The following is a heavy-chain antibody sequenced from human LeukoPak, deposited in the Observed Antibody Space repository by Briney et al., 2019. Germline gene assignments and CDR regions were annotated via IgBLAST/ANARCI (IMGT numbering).Heavy chain of an antibody. CDR3: ARRVAGSYHDAFDI. CDR2: IYPGDSDT. J-gene: IGHJ3*02. D-gene: IGHD1-26*01. Sequence: GESLKISCTRSGYSFTSYWIGWVRQMPGKGLEWMGIIYPGDSDTRYSPSFQGQVTISADKSISTAYLQWSSLRASDTAMYYCARRVAGSYHDAFDIWGQGTMVTVSS. CDR1: GYSFTSYW. V-gene: IGHV5-51*01.